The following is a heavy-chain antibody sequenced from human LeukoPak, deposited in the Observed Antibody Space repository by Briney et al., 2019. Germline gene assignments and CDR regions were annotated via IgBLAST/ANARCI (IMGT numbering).Heavy chain of an antibody. CDR2: IIPIFGTA. CDR1: GGTFSSYA. CDR3: AREGYCSSTSCPDAFDI. D-gene: IGHD2-2*01. V-gene: IGHV1-69*13. Sequence: SVKVSCKASGGTFSSYAISWVRQAPGQGLEWMGGIIPIFGTANYAQKFQGRVTITADEPTSTAYMVLSSLRSEDTAVYYCAREGYCSSTSCPDAFDIWGQGTMVTVSS. J-gene: IGHJ3*02.